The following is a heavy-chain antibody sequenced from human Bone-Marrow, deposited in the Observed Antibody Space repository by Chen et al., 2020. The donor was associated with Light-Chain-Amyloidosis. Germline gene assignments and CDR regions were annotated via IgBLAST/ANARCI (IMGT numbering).Heavy chain of an antibody. D-gene: IGHD3-16*01. V-gene: IGHV3-23*04. Sequence: DVQLVDSGGGLVQPGGSLRPSCAVASFTFSSFGMSWVSQAPGKGLEWVSTVSASTVSTYYAGAVKGRFIISRDNSKSTLYLQMNSLRAGDTAVYFCTGKGGYVDFWGQGSLVTVSS. CDR1: SFTFSSFG. J-gene: IGHJ4*02. CDR3: TGKGGYVDF. CDR2: VSASTVST.